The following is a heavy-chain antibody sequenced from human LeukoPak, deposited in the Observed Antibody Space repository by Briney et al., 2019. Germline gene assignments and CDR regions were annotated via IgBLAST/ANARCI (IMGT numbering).Heavy chain of an antibody. CDR1: GGSFSGYY. V-gene: IGHV4-34*01. CDR2: INHSGST. J-gene: IGHJ4*02. D-gene: IGHD2-15*01. Sequence: SETLSLTWAVYGGSFSGYYWSWIRQPPGKGLEWIGEINHSGSTNYNPSLKSRVTISVDTSKNQFSLKLSSVTAADTAVYYCARIGYCSGGSCSDYWGQGTLVTVSS. CDR3: ARIGYCSGGSCSDY.